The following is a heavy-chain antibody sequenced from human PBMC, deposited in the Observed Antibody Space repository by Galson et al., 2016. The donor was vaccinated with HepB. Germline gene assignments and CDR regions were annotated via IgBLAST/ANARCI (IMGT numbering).Heavy chain of an antibody. CDR3: ARALERVVMVRGVIMKRSYYGMDV. V-gene: IGHV3-21*01. CDR1: GFTFSTYN. CDR2: ISSSGTYI. D-gene: IGHD3-10*01. J-gene: IGHJ6*02. Sequence: SLRLSCAASGFTFSTYNMNWVRQAPGKGLEWVSSISSSGTYIYYADSVKGRFTISRDNAKNSLFLKMSSLRAEDAALYYCARALERVVMVRGVIMKRSYYGMDVWGQGTTVTVSS.